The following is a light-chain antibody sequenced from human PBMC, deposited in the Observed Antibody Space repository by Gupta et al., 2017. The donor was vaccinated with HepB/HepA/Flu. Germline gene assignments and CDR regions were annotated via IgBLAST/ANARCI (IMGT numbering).Light chain of an antibody. Sequence: DIHLTQSPSTPSASVGDRVTITSRSSQSISSWLDWYQQKPGKAPKLLIYKASSLESGVPSRFSGSGSGKEFALTISSRQPDDFATYYCQLDNSYYMCNFGQGTKLEIK. CDR2: KAS. CDR3: QLDNSYYMCN. J-gene: IGKJ2*04. CDR1: QSISSW. V-gene: IGKV1-5*03.